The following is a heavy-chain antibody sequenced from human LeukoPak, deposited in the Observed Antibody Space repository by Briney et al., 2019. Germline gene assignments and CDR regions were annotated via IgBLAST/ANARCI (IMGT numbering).Heavy chain of an antibody. Sequence: PGGSLRLSCAASGFTFKTYGMHWVRQAPGKGREWVAFIRYDGSNKYYTDSVKGRFTISRDNSKSTLYLQMNNLRPEDTAVYYCAKDKAIAVAGSVFEYWGQGTLVTVSS. V-gene: IGHV3-30*02. CDR2: IRYDGSNK. CDR1: GFTFKTYG. D-gene: IGHD6-19*01. J-gene: IGHJ4*02. CDR3: AKDKAIAVAGSVFEY.